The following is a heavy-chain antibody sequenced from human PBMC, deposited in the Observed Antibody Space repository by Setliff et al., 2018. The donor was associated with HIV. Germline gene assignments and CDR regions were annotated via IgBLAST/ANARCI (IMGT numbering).Heavy chain of an antibody. D-gene: IGHD2-2*01. CDR3: ARGPARRYRFSTVYGL. Sequence: SETLSLTCAVYGGPFSGWYWTWIRLIPGKGLEWIGEIEYGGSTTYNPSLESRVTISVDTSKTQFSLKLSDVTVADTGIYYCARGPARRYRFSTVYGLWGPGTRVTVSS. CDR2: IEYGGST. J-gene: IGHJ3*01. CDR1: GGPFSGWY. V-gene: IGHV4-34*01.